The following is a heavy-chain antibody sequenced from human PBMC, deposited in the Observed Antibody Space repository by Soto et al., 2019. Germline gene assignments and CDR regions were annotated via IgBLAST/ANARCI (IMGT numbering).Heavy chain of an antibody. J-gene: IGHJ5*01. CDR3: ASSPYYDILPGYQGCSDS. Sequence: CRTYGYTLTGYYMHWVRQATGKGLEWMGWINPNSGGTNYAQKFQGRVTTTRDTSISTAYMELSRLRSDDTAVYYCASSPYYDILPGYQGCSDSWGPGTPVTVFS. D-gene: IGHD3-9*01. CDR2: INPNSGGT. CDR1: GYTLTGYY. V-gene: IGHV1-2*02.